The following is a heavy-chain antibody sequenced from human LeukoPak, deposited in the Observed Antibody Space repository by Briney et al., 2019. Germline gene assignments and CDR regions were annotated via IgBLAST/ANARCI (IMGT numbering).Heavy chain of an antibody. D-gene: IGHD6-13*01. CDR1: GFTFSSYG. J-gene: IGHJ3*02. V-gene: IGHV3-23*01. Sequence: PGGSLRLSCAASGFTFSSYGMSWVHQAPGKGLEWVSAISGSGGSTYYADSVKGRFTISRDNSKNTLYLQMNSLRAEDTAVYYCAREQDSSWYPTDAFDIWGQGTMVTVSS. CDR3: AREQDSSWYPTDAFDI. CDR2: ISGSGGST.